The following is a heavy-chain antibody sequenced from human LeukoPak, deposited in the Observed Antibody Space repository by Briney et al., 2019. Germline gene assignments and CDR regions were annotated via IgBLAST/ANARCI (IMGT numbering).Heavy chain of an antibody. CDR2: IYPGDSDT. V-gene: IGHV5-51*01. D-gene: IGHD2-2*01. J-gene: IGHJ3*02. CDR3: ARIAGYCSSTSCHAFDI. Sequence: GESLKISCKGSGYSFTSYWIGWVRQMPGKGLEWMGIIYPGDSDTRYSPSFQGQVTISADKSISTAYLQWSSLKASDTAMYYCARIAGYCSSTSCHAFDIWGQGTMVTVSS. CDR1: GYSFTSYW.